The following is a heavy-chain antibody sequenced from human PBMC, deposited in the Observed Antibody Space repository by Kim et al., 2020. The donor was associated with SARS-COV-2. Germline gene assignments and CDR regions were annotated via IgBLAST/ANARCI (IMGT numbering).Heavy chain of an antibody. Sequence: SVKVSCKASGGTFSSYAISWVRQAPGQGLEWMGGIIPIFGTANYAQKFQGRVTITADESTSTAYMELSSLRSEDTTVYYCARDGVGEGRHCSGGSCYPVHNYYYYGMDVWGQGTTVTVSS. J-gene: IGHJ6*02. CDR3: ARDGVGEGRHCSGGSCYPVHNYYYYGMDV. V-gene: IGHV1-69*13. CDR2: IIPIFGTA. CDR1: GGTFSSYA. D-gene: IGHD2-15*01.